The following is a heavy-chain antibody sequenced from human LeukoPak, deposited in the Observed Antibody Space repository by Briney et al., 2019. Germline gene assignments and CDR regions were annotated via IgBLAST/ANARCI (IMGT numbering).Heavy chain of an antibody. CDR3: ARVSMAAPAFDY. V-gene: IGHV3-23*01. Sequence: GSLRLSCAASGFTFSSYAMSWVRQAPGKGLEWVSAISGSGGSTYYADSVKGRFTISRDNSKNTLYLQMNSLRAEDTAVYYCARVSMAAPAFDYWGQGTLVTVSS. D-gene: IGHD2-15*01. CDR1: GFTFSSYA. CDR2: ISGSGGST. J-gene: IGHJ4*02.